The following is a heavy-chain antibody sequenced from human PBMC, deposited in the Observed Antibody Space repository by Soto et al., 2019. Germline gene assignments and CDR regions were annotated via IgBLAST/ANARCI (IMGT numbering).Heavy chain of an antibody. CDR2: ISYDGSNK. Sequence: GGSLRLSCAASGFTFSSYGMHWVRQAPGKGLEWVAVISYDGSNKYYADSVKGRFTISRDNSKNTLYLQMNSLRAEDTAVYYCATETIPTGALGGFDYWGQGTLVTVSS. CDR1: GFTFSSYG. V-gene: IGHV3-30*03. CDR3: ATETIPTGALGGFDY. D-gene: IGHD3-16*01. J-gene: IGHJ4*02.